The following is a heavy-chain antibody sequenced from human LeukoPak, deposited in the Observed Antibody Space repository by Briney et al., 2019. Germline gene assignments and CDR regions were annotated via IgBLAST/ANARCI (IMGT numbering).Heavy chain of an antibody. J-gene: IGHJ6*02. V-gene: IGHV1-8*01. Sequence: ASVKVSCKASGYTFTSYDFNWVRQATGQRPEWMGWMSPNSGDTGYAQKFQDRVTMTRNTSISTAYMELSSLRSDDTAVYYCARARDNYYYYGMDVWGQGTTVTVSS. D-gene: IGHD3-9*01. CDR1: GYTFTSYD. CDR3: ARARDNYYYYGMDV. CDR2: MSPNSGDT.